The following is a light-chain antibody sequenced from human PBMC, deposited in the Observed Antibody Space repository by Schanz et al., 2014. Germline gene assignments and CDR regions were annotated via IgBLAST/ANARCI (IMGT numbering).Light chain of an antibody. CDR2: EVS. V-gene: IGLV2-18*02. J-gene: IGLJ3*02. CDR1: SSDVGNYNF. Sequence: QSALTQPRSVSGSPGQSVTISCTGTSSDVGNYNFVSWYQHHPGKAPKLMIYEVSKRPSGVPDRFSGSKSGNTASLTISGLQAEDEADYYCSSYTSSSTRVFGGGTKLTVL. CDR3: SSYTSSSTRV.